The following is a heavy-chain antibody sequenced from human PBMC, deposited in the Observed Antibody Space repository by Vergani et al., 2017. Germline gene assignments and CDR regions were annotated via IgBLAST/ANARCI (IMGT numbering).Heavy chain of an antibody. J-gene: IGHJ4*02. D-gene: IGHD2-8*01. V-gene: IGHV4-30-4*02. CDR2: IYYSGST. CDR3: ARDHCMTRGCFVDY. CDR1: GGSISSGDYY. Sequence: QVQLQQWGAGLLKPSETLSLTCTVSGGSISSGDYYWSWIRQPPGKGLEWIGYIYYSGSTYYNPSLKSRVTISVDTSKNQFSLKLSSVTSADTAVYYFARDHCMTRGCFVDYWGQGTLVTVSS.